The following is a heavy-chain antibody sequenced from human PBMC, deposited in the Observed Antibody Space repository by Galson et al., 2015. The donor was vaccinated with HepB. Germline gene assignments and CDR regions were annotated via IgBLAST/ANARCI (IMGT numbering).Heavy chain of an antibody. CDR2: ISSSSSYI. Sequence: SLRLSCAASGFTFSSYSMNWVRQAPGKGLEWVSSISSSSSYIYYADSVKGRFTISRDNAKNSLYLQMNSLRAEDTAVYYCARDGAGYCSGGSCSLVDYWGQGTLVTVSS. CDR1: GFTFSSYS. V-gene: IGHV3-21*01. J-gene: IGHJ4*02. D-gene: IGHD2-15*01. CDR3: ARDGAGYCSGGSCSLVDY.